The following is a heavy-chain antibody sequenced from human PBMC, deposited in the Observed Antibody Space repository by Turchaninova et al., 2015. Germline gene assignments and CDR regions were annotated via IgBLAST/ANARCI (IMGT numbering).Heavy chain of an antibody. V-gene: IGHV4-39*01. CDR3: ARRSYCSGGSCYSY. Sequence: QLQLQESGPGLVKPSETLSLTCTVSGGPISSSSYHWGWSRQPPGKGLEWIGSIYYSGSTYYNPSLKSRVTISGDTSKNQFSLKLSSVTAADTAVYYCARRSYCSGGSCYSYWGQGTLVTVSS. CDR2: IYYSGST. D-gene: IGHD2-15*01. CDR1: GGPISSSSYH. J-gene: IGHJ4*02.